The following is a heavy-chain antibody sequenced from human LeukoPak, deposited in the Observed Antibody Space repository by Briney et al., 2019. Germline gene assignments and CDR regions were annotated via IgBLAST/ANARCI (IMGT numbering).Heavy chain of an antibody. V-gene: IGHV1-8*01. CDR1: GYTFTSYD. D-gene: IGHD3-22*01. CDR2: MNPNSGNT. CDR3: ATDRAYYYDSSGYYFDY. Sequence: ASVKVSCKASGYTFTSYDINWVRQATGQGLEWMGWMNPNSGNTGYAQKFQGRVTMTEDTSTDTAYMELSSLRSEDTAVYYCATDRAYYYDSSGYYFDYWGQGTLVTVSS. J-gene: IGHJ4*02.